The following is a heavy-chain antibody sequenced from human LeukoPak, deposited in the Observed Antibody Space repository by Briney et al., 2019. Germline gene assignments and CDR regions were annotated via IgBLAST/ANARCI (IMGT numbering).Heavy chain of an antibody. D-gene: IGHD2-15*01. CDR1: GGSISSYY. CDR2: IYTSGST. CDR3: ARRRSRSGGSLDY. J-gene: IGHJ4*02. V-gene: IGHV4-4*09. Sequence: SETLSLTCTVSGGSISSYYWSWIRQPPGKGLEWIGYIYTSGSTNYNPSLKSRVTITVDTSKNQFSLKLSSVTAADTAVYYCARRRSRSGGSLDYWGQGTLVTVSS.